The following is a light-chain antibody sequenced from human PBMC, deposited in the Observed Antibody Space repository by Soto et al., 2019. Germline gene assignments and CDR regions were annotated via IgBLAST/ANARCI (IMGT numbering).Light chain of an antibody. CDR3: QQSYSTPLT. J-gene: IGKJ4*01. V-gene: IGKV1-39*01. CDR2: TAS. CDR1: QSISSY. Sequence: DIQMTQYPSSLSASVGDRVTITCRASQSISSYLNWYQQKPGKAPKLLIYTASSLQSGVPSRFSGSGSVTDFTLTISSLQPEDFATYYCQQSYSTPLTFGGGTKVEIK.